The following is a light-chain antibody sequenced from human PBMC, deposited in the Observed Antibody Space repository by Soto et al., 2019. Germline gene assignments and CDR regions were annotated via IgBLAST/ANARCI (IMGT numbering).Light chain of an antibody. Sequence: DIQMTQSPSSLSASIGDRVTITCQASHDITNSLNWYQQKPGRAPKLLIHHASNLEQGVPSRFSGTGSGTHFTFTISSLQPEDIATYYCQQYDDLPIFTFGPGTKVDVK. CDR3: QQYDDLPIFT. CDR1: HDITNS. V-gene: IGKV1-33*01. CDR2: HAS. J-gene: IGKJ3*01.